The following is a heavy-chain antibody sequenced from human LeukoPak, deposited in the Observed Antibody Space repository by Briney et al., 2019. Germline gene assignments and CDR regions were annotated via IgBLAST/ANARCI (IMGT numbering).Heavy chain of an antibody. CDR1: GFTFSSYG. D-gene: IGHD3-10*01. J-gene: IGHJ4*02. CDR2: ISSDGSNK. V-gene: IGHV3-30*18. CDR3: AKSPPGNYYGSGSYYNEGIDY. Sequence: GRSLRLSCAASGFTFSSYGMHWVRQAPGKGLEWVAVISSDGSNKTYADSVKGRFTISRDNSKNTLYLQMNSLRAEDTAVYYCAKSPPGNYYGSGSYYNEGIDYWGQGTLVTVSS.